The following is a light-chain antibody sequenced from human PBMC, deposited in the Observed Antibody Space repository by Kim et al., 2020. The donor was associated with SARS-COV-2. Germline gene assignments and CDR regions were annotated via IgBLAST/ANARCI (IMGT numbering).Light chain of an antibody. J-gene: IGLJ1*01. Sequence: APGKTARIPCGGNNIGSNSVHWYQQKPGQAPVLVIYYDTDRPSGIPERFSGSNSGNTATLTISRVEAGDEADYYCQVWDSSSDQGVFGTGTKVTVL. CDR1: NIGSNS. V-gene: IGLV3-21*04. CDR2: YDT. CDR3: QVWDSSSDQGV.